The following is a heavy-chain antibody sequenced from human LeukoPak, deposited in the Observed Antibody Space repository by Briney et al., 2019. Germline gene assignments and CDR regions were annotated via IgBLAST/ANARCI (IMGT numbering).Heavy chain of an antibody. D-gene: IGHD6-19*01. CDR3: ARAQAHSSGWYSDFDY. Sequence: GGSLRLSCAASGFTFSSSTMNWVRQAPGKGLEWVSSIASRSTYIYYADSVKGRFTISRDNAKNSLYLQMNSLRAEDTAVYYCARAQAHSSGWYSDFDYWGQGTLVTVSS. J-gene: IGHJ4*02. CDR2: IASRSTYI. V-gene: IGHV3-21*01. CDR1: GFTFSSST.